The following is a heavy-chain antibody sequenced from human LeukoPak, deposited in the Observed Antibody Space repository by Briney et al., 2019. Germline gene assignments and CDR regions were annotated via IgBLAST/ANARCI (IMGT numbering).Heavy chain of an antibody. CDR2: IWYDGSNK. Sequence: GGSLRLSCAASGFTFSSYGMHWVRQAPGKGLEWVAVIWYDGSNKYYADSVKGRFTISRDNSKNTLYLQMNSLRAEDTAVYYCAKDRRSSSYFDYWGQGTLATVSS. CDR3: AKDRRSSSYFDY. D-gene: IGHD6-6*01. CDR1: GFTFSSYG. V-gene: IGHV3-33*06. J-gene: IGHJ4*02.